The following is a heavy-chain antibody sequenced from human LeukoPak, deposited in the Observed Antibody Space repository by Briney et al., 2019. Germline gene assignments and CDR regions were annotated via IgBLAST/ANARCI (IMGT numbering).Heavy chain of an antibody. V-gene: IGHV3-74*01. Sequence: PGGSLSLSCAASGFTFSSYWMHWVRQAPGKGLVWVSRINSDGSSTNYADSVKGRFTISRDNAKNTLYLQMNSLRVEDTAVYYCASSSGGFNWFDPWGQGTLVTVSS. CDR3: ASSSGGFNWFDP. CDR1: GFTFSSYW. D-gene: IGHD3-22*01. CDR2: INSDGSST. J-gene: IGHJ5*02.